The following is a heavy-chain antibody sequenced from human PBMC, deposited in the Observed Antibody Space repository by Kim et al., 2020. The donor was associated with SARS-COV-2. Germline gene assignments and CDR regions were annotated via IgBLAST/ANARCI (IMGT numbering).Heavy chain of an antibody. J-gene: IGHJ4*02. CDR1: GGSISSSSYY. CDR3: ARQGDILTGYYLTYFDY. CDR2: IYYSGST. D-gene: IGHD3-9*01. V-gene: IGHV4-39*01. Sequence: SETLSLTCTVSGGSISSSSYYWGWIRQPPGKGLEWIGRIYYSGSTYYNPSLKSRVTISVDTSKNQFSLKLSSVTAADTAVYSCARQGDILTGYYLTYFDYWGQGTLVTVSS.